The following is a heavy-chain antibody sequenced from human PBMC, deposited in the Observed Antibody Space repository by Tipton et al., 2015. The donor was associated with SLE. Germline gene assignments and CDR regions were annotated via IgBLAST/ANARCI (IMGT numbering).Heavy chain of an antibody. CDR3: AKATYYDILTGSNGMDV. CDR1: GFTFSSYG. Sequence: SGFTFSSYGMHWVRQAPGKGLVWVAFIRYDGSNKYYADSVKGRFTISRDNSKNTLYLQMNSLRAEDTAVYYCAKATYYDILTGSNGMDVWGQGTTVTVSS. CDR2: IRYDGSNK. J-gene: IGHJ6*02. D-gene: IGHD3-9*01. V-gene: IGHV3-30*02.